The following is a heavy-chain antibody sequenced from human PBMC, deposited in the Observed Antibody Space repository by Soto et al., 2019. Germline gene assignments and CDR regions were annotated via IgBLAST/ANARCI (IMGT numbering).Heavy chain of an antibody. J-gene: IGHJ5*02. V-gene: IGHV1-3*05. D-gene: IGHD6-19*01. CDR1: GYTFISYS. CDR3: ARERWASGSRWFDP. CDR2: INVGNGNT. Sequence: QVQLVQSGAEEKKPGASVKVSCKASGYTFISYSMHWVRQAPGQRLEWMGWINVGNGNTKYSQKFQGRVTITGDTXXSKGYMELSSLRSEDTAVYYCARERWASGSRWFDPWGQGTLVTVSS.